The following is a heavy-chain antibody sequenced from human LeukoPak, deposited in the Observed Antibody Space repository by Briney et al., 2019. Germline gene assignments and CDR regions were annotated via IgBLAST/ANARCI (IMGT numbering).Heavy chain of an antibody. J-gene: IGHJ4*02. CDR1: GFTFSSYA. V-gene: IGHV3-23*01. CDR3: ARRDYYDSSGYSPLFDY. Sequence: GGSLRLSCAASGFTFSSYAMSWVRQAPGKGLEWVSGMSGNGGTTYYADSVKGRFTISRDNSKNTLYLQMNNLRAEDTAVYYCARRDYYDSSGYSPLFDYWGQGTLVTVSS. D-gene: IGHD3-22*01. CDR2: MSGNGGTT.